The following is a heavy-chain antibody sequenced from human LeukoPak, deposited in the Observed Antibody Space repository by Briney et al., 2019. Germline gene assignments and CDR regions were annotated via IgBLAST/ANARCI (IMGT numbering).Heavy chain of an antibody. CDR3: ARASAVTIKIFDY. V-gene: IGHV4-34*01. J-gene: IGHJ4*02. Sequence: PSETLSLTCAVYGGSFSGYYWSWIRQPPGKGLEWIGEINHSGSTNYNPSLKSRVTISVDRSKNQFSLKLSSVTAADTAVYYCARASAVTIKIFDYWGQGTLVTVSS. CDR2: INHSGST. D-gene: IGHD4-17*01. CDR1: GGSFSGYY.